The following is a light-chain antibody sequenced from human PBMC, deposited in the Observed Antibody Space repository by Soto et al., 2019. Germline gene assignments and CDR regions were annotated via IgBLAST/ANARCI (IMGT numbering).Light chain of an antibody. CDR1: SSDGGTYDL. Sequence: QSALTQPASVSGSPGQSITISCTGSSSDGGTYDLVSWYQQHPGKAPKLMIYEGSKRPSGVSDRCSGSKSGNTASLTISGLQAEDGDDYYCCSYAGSRSFEVFDGGTKLTVL. CDR2: EGS. V-gene: IGLV2-23*03. CDR3: CSYAGSRSFEV. J-gene: IGLJ2*01.